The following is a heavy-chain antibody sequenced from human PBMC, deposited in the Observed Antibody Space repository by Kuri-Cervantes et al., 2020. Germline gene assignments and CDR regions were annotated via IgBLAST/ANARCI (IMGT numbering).Heavy chain of an antibody. D-gene: IGHD1-26*01. V-gene: IGHV4-59*12. CDR3: ARVLSGYDAFDI. J-gene: IGHJ3*02. CDR1: GGSISSYY. CDR2: IYYSGST. Sequence: SETLSLTCTVSGGSISSYYWSWIRQPPGKGLEWIGYIYYSGSTNYNPSLKSRVTISVDTSKNQFSLKLSSVTAADKAVYYCARVLSGYDAFDIWGQGERVHVSS.